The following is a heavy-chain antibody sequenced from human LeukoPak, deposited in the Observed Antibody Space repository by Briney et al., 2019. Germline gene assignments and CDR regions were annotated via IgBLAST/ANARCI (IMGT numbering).Heavy chain of an antibody. J-gene: IGHJ6*03. CDR3: ARGPPNSYCSSTSRQHYYYYYMDV. CDR2: ISSSGSTI. D-gene: IGHD2-2*01. Sequence: PGGSLRLSCAASGFTFSDYYMSWIRQAPGKGLEWVSYISSSGSTIYYADSVKGRFTISRDNAKNSLYLQMNSLRAEDTAVYYCARGPPNSYCSSTSRQHYYYYYMDVWGKGTTVTVSS. CDR1: GFTFSDYY. V-gene: IGHV3-11*04.